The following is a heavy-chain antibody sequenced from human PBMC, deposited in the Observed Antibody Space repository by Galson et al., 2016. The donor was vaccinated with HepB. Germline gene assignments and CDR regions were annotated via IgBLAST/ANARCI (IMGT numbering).Heavy chain of an antibody. V-gene: IGHV3-7*01. J-gene: IGHJ4*02. CDR3: ARTMH. Sequence: SLRLSCADSGITFRNHWMNWVRQAPGKALEWVASTWPDGGDSYYVDSVRGRFTISRDNAKNSLYLQMNNLRDEDTAVYYCARTMHWGQGTLVSVSS. CDR1: GITFRNHW. CDR2: TWPDGGDS.